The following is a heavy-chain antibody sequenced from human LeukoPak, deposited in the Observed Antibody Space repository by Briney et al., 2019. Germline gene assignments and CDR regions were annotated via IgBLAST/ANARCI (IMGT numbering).Heavy chain of an antibody. CDR2: IYYSGST. CDR3: ATWHSSGYPPVGAFDI. Sequence: SETLSLTCTVSGGSISSYYWSWIRQPPGKGLEWIGYIYYSGSTNYNPSLKSRVTISVDTSKNQFSLKLSSVPAADTAVYYCATWHSSGYPPVGAFDIWGQGTMVTVSS. D-gene: IGHD3-22*01. CDR1: GGSISSYY. J-gene: IGHJ3*02. V-gene: IGHV4-59*01.